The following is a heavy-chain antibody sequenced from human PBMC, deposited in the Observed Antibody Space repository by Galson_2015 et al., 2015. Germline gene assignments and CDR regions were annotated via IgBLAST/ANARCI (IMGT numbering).Heavy chain of an antibody. V-gene: IGHV3-30*18. CDR3: AKSRRTGTTGVFDY. CDR1: GFTFSSYG. Sequence: SLRLSCAASGFTFSSYGMHWVRQAPGKGLEWVAVISYDESGKYYADSVKGRFTISRDNSKNTLYLQMNSLRAEDTAVYYCAKSRRTGTTGVFDYWGQGTLVTVSS. J-gene: IGHJ4*02. D-gene: IGHD1-7*01. CDR2: ISYDESGK.